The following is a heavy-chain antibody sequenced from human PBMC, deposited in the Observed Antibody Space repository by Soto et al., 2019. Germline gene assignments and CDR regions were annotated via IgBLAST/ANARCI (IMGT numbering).Heavy chain of an antibody. J-gene: IGHJ4*02. D-gene: IGHD2-2*01. CDR2: IYYSGST. Sequence: QVQLQESGPGLVKPSETLSLTCTVSGGSVSSGSYYWSWIRQPPGKGLEWIGYIYYSGSTNYNPSLKSRVTISVDTSKNQFSLKLSSVTAADTAVYYCARAVVPAALFDYWGQGTLVTVSS. V-gene: IGHV4-61*01. CDR3: ARAVVPAALFDY. CDR1: GGSVSSGSYY.